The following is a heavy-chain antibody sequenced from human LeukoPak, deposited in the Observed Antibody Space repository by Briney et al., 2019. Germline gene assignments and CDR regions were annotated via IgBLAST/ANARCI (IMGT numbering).Heavy chain of an antibody. J-gene: IGHJ4*02. V-gene: IGHV3-21*01. Sequence: PGGSLRLSCAAYGFTFGSYSMNWVRQAPGEGLEWVSSISSSSSYIYYADSVKGRFTISRDNAKNSLYLQMNSLRAEDTAVYYCARSPDFDYWGQGTLVTVSS. CDR1: GFTFGSYS. CDR3: ARSPDFDY. CDR2: ISSSSSYI.